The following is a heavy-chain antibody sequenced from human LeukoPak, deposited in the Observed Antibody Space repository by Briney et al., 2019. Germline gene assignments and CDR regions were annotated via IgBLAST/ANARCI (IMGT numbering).Heavy chain of an antibody. CDR3: ARGVMCSGGSCYLPLDY. V-gene: IGHV4-34*01. D-gene: IGHD2-15*01. J-gene: IGHJ4*02. CDR2: INHSGST. CDR1: GGSFSGYY. Sequence: SETLSLTCAVYGGSFSGYYWSWIRQPPGQGLEWIGEINHSGSTNYNPSLKSRVTISVDTSKNQFSLKLSSVTAADTAVYYCARGVMCSGGSCYLPLDYWGQGTLVTVSS.